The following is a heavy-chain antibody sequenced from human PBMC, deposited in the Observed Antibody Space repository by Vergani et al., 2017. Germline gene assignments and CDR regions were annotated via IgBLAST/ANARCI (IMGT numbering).Heavy chain of an antibody. CDR1: GFSLSTSGTC. J-gene: IGHJ4*02. CDR2: IDWDDDK. D-gene: IGHD6-19*01. V-gene: IGHV2-70*13. Sequence: QVTLRESGPALVKPTQTLTLTCTFSGFSLSTSGTCVSWIRQAPGKALEWLGIIDWDDDKYYSTSLKTRLTISKDTSRNQVVLTMTNMDPVDTATYYCARIRIAVAGYYFDHWGQGTLVTVSS. CDR3: ARIRIAVAGYYFDH.